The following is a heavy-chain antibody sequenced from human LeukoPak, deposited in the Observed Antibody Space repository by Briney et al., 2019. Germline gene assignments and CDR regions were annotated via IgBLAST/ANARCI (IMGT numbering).Heavy chain of an antibody. D-gene: IGHD3-10*01. V-gene: IGHV3-21*01. CDR2: ISSSSSYI. J-gene: IGHJ5*02. CDR1: GFTFSSYS. CDR3: ARGQGVRGVTTFDP. Sequence: GGSLRLSCAASGFTFSSYSMNWVRQAPGKGLEWVSSISSSSSYIYYAGSVKGRFTISRDNAKNSLYLQMSSLRAEDTAVYYCARGQGVRGVTTFDPWGQGTLVTVSS.